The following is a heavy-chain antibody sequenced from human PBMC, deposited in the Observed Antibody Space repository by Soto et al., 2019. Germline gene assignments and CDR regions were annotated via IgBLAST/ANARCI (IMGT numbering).Heavy chain of an antibody. D-gene: IGHD3-9*01. CDR2: IWYDGSNK. CDR3: AGDGCFNSHDCKDFDY. Sequence: SLRLSCAASGFTFSSYGMHWVRQAPGKGLEWVAVIWYDGSNKYYADSVKGRFTISRDNSKNTLYLQMNSLRAEDTAVYYCAGDGCFNSHDCKDFDYWGQGTLVTVSS. CDR1: GFTFSSYG. J-gene: IGHJ4*02. V-gene: IGHV3-33*01.